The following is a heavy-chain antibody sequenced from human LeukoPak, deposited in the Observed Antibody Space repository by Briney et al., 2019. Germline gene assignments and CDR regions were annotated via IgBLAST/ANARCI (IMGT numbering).Heavy chain of an antibody. Sequence: GGSLRLSCAASGFTFSSYSMNWVRQAPGKGLEWVSSISSSGSYTYYADSVKGLFTTSRDNAKNSLYLQMNSLRAEDTAVYYCARDSVNYDILTGYYNPQVGNYYMDVWGKGTTVTVSS. D-gene: IGHD3-9*01. J-gene: IGHJ6*03. V-gene: IGHV3-21*01. CDR1: GFTFSSYS. CDR2: ISSSGSYT. CDR3: ARDSVNYDILTGYYNPQVGNYYMDV.